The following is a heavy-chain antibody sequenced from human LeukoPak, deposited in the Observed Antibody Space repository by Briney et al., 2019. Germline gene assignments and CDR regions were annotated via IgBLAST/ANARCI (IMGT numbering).Heavy chain of an antibody. D-gene: IGHD2-2*01. J-gene: IGHJ4*02. CDR1: GFTFSNFG. V-gene: IGHV3-33*01. Sequence: PGGSLRLSCAASGFTFSNFGMHWVRQAPGKGLEWVAVIWYDGSNKYYADSVQGRFTISRDNSKNTLYLQMNSLRAEDTAVYYCARDWDIVEVFDYWGQGTLVTVSS. CDR3: ARDWDIVEVFDY. CDR2: IWYDGSNK.